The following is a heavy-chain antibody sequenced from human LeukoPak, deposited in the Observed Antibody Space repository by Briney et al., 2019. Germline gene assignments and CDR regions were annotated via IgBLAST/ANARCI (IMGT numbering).Heavy chain of an antibody. CDR2: INSDGSST. Sequence: GGSLRLSCAASGFTFSSYWMHWVRQAPGKGLVWVSRINSDGSSTSYADSVKGRFTISRDNAKNTLYLQMNSLRAEDTAVYYCARRYDSSGYYYYYYMDVWGKGTTVTISS. D-gene: IGHD3-22*01. CDR3: ARRYDSSGYYYYYYMDV. V-gene: IGHV3-74*01. CDR1: GFTFSSYW. J-gene: IGHJ6*03.